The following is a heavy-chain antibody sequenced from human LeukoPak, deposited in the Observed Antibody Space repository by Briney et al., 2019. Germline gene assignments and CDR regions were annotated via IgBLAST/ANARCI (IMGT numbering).Heavy chain of an antibody. J-gene: IGHJ4*02. Sequence: GGSLRLSCAASGFTFITYGMHWVRQAPGKGLEWVAVITYDGSGKYYADSVKGRFTISRDNSKNTLSLQMNSLRAEDTAVYYCAKGPEGDYLDYWGQGTLVTVSS. CDR3: AKGPEGDYLDY. V-gene: IGHV3-30*18. CDR1: GFTFITYG. CDR2: ITYDGSGK. D-gene: IGHD1-14*01.